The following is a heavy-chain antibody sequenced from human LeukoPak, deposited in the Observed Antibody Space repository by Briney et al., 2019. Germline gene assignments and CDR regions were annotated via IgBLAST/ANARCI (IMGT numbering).Heavy chain of an antibody. CDR2: IYSGGST. Sequence: GGSLRLSCAVSGFTVSSNYMSWVRQAPGKGLERVSVIYSGGSTYYADSVKGRFTISRDNSKNTLYLQMSSLRAEDTAVYYCARIAAALGWFDPWGQGTLVTVSS. CDR1: GFTVSSNY. D-gene: IGHD6-13*01. V-gene: IGHV3-53*01. J-gene: IGHJ5*02. CDR3: ARIAAALGWFDP.